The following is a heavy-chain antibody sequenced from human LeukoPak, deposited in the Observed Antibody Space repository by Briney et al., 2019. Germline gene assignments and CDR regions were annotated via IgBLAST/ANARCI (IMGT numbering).Heavy chain of an antibody. CDR1: GYTFTSYY. J-gene: IGHJ4*02. CDR3: ARDREGQWLLSY. Sequence: GASVKVSCKASGYTFTSYYMHWVRQAPGQGLEWMGIINPSGGSTIYAQKFQGRVTMTRDMPTSTVYMELSSLRSEDTAVYYCARDREGQWLLSYWGQGTLVTVSS. CDR2: INPSGGST. D-gene: IGHD3-3*01. V-gene: IGHV1-46*01.